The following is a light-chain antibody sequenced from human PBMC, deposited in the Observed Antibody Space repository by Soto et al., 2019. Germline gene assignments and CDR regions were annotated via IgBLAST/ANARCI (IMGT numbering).Light chain of an antibody. CDR1: QSISSW. J-gene: IGKJ4*02. V-gene: IGKV1-5*03. CDR3: QQYGDYTT. CDR2: KAS. Sequence: DIQMTQSPSTLAASVGDRVTITCRASQSISSWLAWYQQKPGKAPKLLIYKASSLETGVPSRFSGSGSGTEFPLTISSLQPDDFATYYCQQYGDYTTFDRGTKVEIK.